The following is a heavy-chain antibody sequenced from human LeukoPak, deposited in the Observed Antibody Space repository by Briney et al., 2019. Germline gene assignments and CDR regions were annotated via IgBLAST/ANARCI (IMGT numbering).Heavy chain of an antibody. V-gene: IGHV4-34*01. CDR3: ARYFKGGWYYFDY. J-gene: IGHJ4*02. CDR1: GGSISSYY. D-gene: IGHD6-19*01. Sequence: SETLSLTCTVSGGSISSYYWSWTRQPPGKGLEWIGEINHSGSTNYNPSLKSRVTISVDTSKNQFSLKLSSVTAADTAVYYCARYFKGGWYYFDYWGQGTLVTVSS. CDR2: INHSGST.